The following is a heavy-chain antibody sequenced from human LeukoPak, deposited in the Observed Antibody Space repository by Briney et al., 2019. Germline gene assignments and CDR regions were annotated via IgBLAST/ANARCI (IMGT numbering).Heavy chain of an antibody. D-gene: IGHD6-13*01. CDR2: IYYSGST. V-gene: IGHV4-59*01. CDR3: ARRIAAARYRWFDP. Sequence: SETLSLTCTVSGGSISSYYWSWIRQPPGKGLEWIGYIYYSGSTNYNPSLKSRATISVDTSKNQFSLKLSSVTAADTAVYYCARRIAAARYRWFDPWGQGTLVTVSS. J-gene: IGHJ5*02. CDR1: GGSISSYY.